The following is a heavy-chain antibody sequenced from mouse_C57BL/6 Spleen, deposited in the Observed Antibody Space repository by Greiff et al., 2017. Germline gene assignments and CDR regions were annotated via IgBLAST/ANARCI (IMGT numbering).Heavy chain of an antibody. J-gene: IGHJ2*01. CDR1: GYTFTDYE. CDR3: TRGGDWL. V-gene: IGHV1-15*01. CDR2: IDPETGGT. D-gene: IGHD3-3*01. Sequence: QVQLQQSGAELVRPGASVTLSCKASGYTFTDYEMHWVKQTPGHGLEWIGAIDPETGGTAYKQKFKGKAILTADKSSSTAYMELRSRTSEDSAVYYCTRGGDWLWGQGTTLTVAS.